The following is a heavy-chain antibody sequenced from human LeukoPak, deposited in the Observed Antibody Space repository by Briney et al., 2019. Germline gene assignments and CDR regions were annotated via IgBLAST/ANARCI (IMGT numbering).Heavy chain of an antibody. D-gene: IGHD3-3*01. CDR3: TSRSGYYKADY. J-gene: IGHJ4*02. CDR1: GFTFSNAW. Sequence: GGSLRLSCAASGFTFSNAWMSWVRQAPGKGLEWVGRIKSKTDGGTTDYAAPVKGRFTISRDYSKKTLYLQMNSLKTEDTAVYYCTSRSGYYKADYWGQGTLVTVSS. CDR2: IKSKTDGGTT. V-gene: IGHV3-15*01.